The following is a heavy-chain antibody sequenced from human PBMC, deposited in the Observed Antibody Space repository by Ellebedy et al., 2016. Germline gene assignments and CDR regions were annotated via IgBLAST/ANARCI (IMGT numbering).Heavy chain of an antibody. J-gene: IGHJ6*02. Sequence: GGSLRLSXAASGFTFDDYAIHWVRQAPGKGLEWVSGISWNSGTIGYADSVKGRFTISRDNAKNSLYLQMNSLRAEDTALYYCAKDMAGSGWYRGMDVWGQGTTVTVSS. CDR3: AKDMAGSGWYRGMDV. CDR1: GFTFDDYA. D-gene: IGHD6-19*01. CDR2: ISWNSGTI. V-gene: IGHV3-9*01.